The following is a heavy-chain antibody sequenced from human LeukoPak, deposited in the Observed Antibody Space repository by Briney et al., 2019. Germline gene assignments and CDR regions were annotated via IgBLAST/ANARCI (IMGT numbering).Heavy chain of an antibody. D-gene: IGHD3-22*01. CDR1: GFTFSSYG. J-gene: IGHJ4*02. V-gene: IGHV3-33*01. CDR2: IWYDGTSK. CDR3: ARASDHYDTNPDY. Sequence: PGRSLRLSCAASGFTFSSYGMPWVRQAPGKGLEWVALIWYDGTSKYYADSVKGRFTISRDTSRNTLYLQMNSLRTEDTAVYYCARASDHYDTNPDYWGQGTLVTVSS.